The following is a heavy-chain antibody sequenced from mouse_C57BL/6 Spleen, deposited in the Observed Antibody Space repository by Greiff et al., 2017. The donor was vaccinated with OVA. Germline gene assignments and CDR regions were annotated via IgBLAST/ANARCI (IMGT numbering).Heavy chain of an antibody. CDR2: INPNNGGT. D-gene: IGHD2-3*01. CDR3: ARDYDGYSFGY. V-gene: IGHV1-26*01. J-gene: IGHJ2*01. CDR1: GYTFTDYY. Sequence: VQLQQSGPELVKPGASVKISCKASGYTFTDYYMNWVKQSHGKSLEWIGDINPNNGGTSYNQKFKGKATLTVDKSSSTAYMELRSLTSEDSAVYYCARDYDGYSFGYWGQGTTLTASS.